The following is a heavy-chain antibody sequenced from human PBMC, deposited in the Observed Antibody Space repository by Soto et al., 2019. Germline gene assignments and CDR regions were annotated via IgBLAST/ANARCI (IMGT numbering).Heavy chain of an antibody. Sequence: EVQLVESGGDLVRPGLSLRLSCAASGFTFEDFAMHWVRQSPGKGLEWVSGISWNGGTIEYADSVKGRFTVSRDNAKNSLSLQMTRLRAEDTAFYYCVIGGISVAGNPFDYWGQGALVTVSS. V-gene: IGHV3-9*01. CDR2: ISWNGGTI. J-gene: IGHJ4*02. CDR1: GFTFEDFA. D-gene: IGHD6-19*01. CDR3: VIGGISVAGNPFDY.